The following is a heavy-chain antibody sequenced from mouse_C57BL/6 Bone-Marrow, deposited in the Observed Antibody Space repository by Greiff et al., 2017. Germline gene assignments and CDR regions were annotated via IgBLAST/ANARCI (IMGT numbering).Heavy chain of an antibody. V-gene: IGHV5-4*03. Sequence: EVKVVESGGGLVKPGGSLKLSCAASGFTFSSYAMSWVRQTPEKRLEWFATISDGGSYTYYPNNVKGRFTISRDNAKNNLYLQMSHLKSEDTAMYYCARGDDYDDGPYYAMDYWGQGTSVTVSS. CDR2: ISDGGSYT. J-gene: IGHJ4*01. CDR1: GFTFSSYA. CDR3: ARGDDYDDGPYYAMDY. D-gene: IGHD2-4*01.